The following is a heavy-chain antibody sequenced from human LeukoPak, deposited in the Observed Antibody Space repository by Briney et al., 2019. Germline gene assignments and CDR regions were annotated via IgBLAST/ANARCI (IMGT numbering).Heavy chain of an antibody. CDR3: ARGGYYYDSSGYYRFDY. D-gene: IGHD3-22*01. J-gene: IGHJ4*02. CDR1: GYSISSGYY. CDR2: IYTSGST. V-gene: IGHV4-4*07. Sequence: SETLSLTCTVSGYSISSGYYWGWIRQPAGKGLEWIGRIYTSGSTNYNPSLKSRVTMSVDTSKNQFSLKLSSVTAADTAVYYCARGGYYYDSSGYYRFDYWGQGTLVTVSS.